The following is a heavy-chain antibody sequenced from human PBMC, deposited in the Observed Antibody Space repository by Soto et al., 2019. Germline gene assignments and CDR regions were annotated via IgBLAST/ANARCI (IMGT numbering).Heavy chain of an antibody. D-gene: IGHD2-2*01. CDR3: ATGVVPAAMPTSDWYFDL. CDR1: GGTFSSYA. J-gene: IGHJ2*01. V-gene: IGHV1-69*13. Sequence: SVKVSCKASGGTFSSYAINWVRQAPGQGLEWMGGIIAIFGTANYAQKFQGRVTISADESTSTAYMELSSLRSEDTAVYYCATGVVPAAMPTSDWYFDLWGRGTLVTVSS. CDR2: IIAIFGTA.